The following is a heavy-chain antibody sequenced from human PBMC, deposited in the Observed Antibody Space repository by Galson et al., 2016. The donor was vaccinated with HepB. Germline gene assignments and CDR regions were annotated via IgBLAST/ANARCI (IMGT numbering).Heavy chain of an antibody. J-gene: IGHJ5*02. CDR3: ARDQKYYDTKKYDH. CDR2: ISYDGSNK. D-gene: IGHD3-22*01. CDR1: GFTLSHYS. Sequence: SLRLSCAASGFTLSHYSMDWVRQAPGKGLEWVAFISYDGSNKYYADSVKGRFTISRDNSKNTLYLQVNSLRAEDTAVYYCARDQKYYDTKKYDHWGQGTLVTVSS. V-gene: IGHV3-30-3*01.